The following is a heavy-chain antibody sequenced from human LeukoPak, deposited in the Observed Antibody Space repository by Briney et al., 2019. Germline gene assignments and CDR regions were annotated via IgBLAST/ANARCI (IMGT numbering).Heavy chain of an antibody. Sequence: PGRSLRLSCAASGFTFDDYAMHWVRQAPGKGLEWVSSISWNSGTIGYADSVKGRFTISRDNAKNSLYLQMNSLRPEDTALYYCAKDVDSNWGSIDYWGQGILVTVSS. CDR3: AKDVDSNWGSIDY. J-gene: IGHJ4*02. CDR1: GFTFDDYA. CDR2: ISWNSGTI. D-gene: IGHD3-16*01. V-gene: IGHV3-9*01.